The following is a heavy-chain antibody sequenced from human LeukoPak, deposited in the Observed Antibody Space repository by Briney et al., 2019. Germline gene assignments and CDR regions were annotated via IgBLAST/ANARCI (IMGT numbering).Heavy chain of an antibody. V-gene: IGHV3-23*01. D-gene: IGHD3-10*01. J-gene: IGHJ4*02. Sequence: GRSLRLSCAASGFTVSNNYMSWVRQAPGKGLEWVSGISGSGGTTYYADSVKGRFTISRDNSKNTLYLQMNSLRVEDTAVYYCAKQVLSASGSSDYWGQGTLVTVSS. CDR3: AKQVLSASGSSDY. CDR1: GFTVSNNY. CDR2: ISGSGGTT.